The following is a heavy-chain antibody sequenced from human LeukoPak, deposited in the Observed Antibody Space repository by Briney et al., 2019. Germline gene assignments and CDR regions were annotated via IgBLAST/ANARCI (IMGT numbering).Heavy chain of an antibody. CDR1: GFTFSSYA. CDR3: ARVGWYYYGSGSFYFDY. J-gene: IGHJ4*02. D-gene: IGHD3-10*01. V-gene: IGHV3-23*01. Sequence: GGSLRLSCAASGFTFSSYAMSWVRQAPGKGLEWVSAISGSGGSTYYADSVKGRFTISRDNAKNSLYLQMNSLRAEDTAVYYCARVGWYYYGSGSFYFDYWGQGTLVTVSS. CDR2: ISGSGGST.